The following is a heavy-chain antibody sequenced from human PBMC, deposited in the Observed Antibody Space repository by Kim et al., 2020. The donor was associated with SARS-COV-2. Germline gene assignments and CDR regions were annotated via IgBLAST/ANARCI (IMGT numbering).Heavy chain of an antibody. V-gene: IGHV4-34*01. CDR3: ARAESFYGELDY. CDR1: GGSFSGYY. J-gene: IGHJ4*02. CDR2: INHSGST. D-gene: IGHD4-17*01. Sequence: SETLSLTCAVYGGSFSGYYWSWIRQPPGKGLEWIGEINHSGSTNYNPSLKSRVTISVDTSKNQFSLKLSSVTAADTAVHYCARAESFYGELDYWGQGTLV.